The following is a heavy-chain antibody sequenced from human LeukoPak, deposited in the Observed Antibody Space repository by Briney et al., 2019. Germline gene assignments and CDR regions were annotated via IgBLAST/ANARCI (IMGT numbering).Heavy chain of an antibody. V-gene: IGHV4-30-4*01. CDR3: ARTIFGVVIDY. D-gene: IGHD3-3*01. CDR2: IYYSGST. J-gene: IGHJ4*02. Sequence: SETLSLTCTVSGGSISSGDYDWSWIRQPPGKGLEWIGYIYYSGSTYYNPSLKSRVTISVDTSKNQFSLKLSSVTAADTAVYYCARTIFGVVIDYWGQGTLVTVSS. CDR1: GGSISSGDYD.